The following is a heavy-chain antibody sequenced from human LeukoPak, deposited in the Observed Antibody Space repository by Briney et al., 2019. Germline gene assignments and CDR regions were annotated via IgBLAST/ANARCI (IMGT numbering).Heavy chain of an antibody. CDR1: GGSISSGSYY. V-gene: IGHV4-61*02. CDR3: ARLGYSSSWSEGDFFDY. J-gene: IGHJ4*02. CDR2: IYTSGST. D-gene: IGHD6-13*01. Sequence: PSQTLSLTCTVSGGSISSGSYYWSWIRQPAGKGLEWIGRIYTSGSTNYNPSLKSRVTISVDTSKNQFSLKLSSVTAADTAVYYCARLGYSSSWSEGDFFDYWGQGTLVTVSS.